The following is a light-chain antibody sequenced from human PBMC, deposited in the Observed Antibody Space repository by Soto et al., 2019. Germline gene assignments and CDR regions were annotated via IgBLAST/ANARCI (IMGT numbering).Light chain of an antibody. CDR3: QQSYGTPWT. CDR1: QNIRTY. CDR2: DVS. Sequence: DIQMTQSPSSLAASVGDRVTITCRASQNIRTYLNWYQQKPGKAPNLLIYDVSSLQSGVPSRFSGSGSGTDFSLTISSLQPEDFATYYCQQSYGTPWTFGQGTKVEIK. V-gene: IGKV1-39*01. J-gene: IGKJ1*01.